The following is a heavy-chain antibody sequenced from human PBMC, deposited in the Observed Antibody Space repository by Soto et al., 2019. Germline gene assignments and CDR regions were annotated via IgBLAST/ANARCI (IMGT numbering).Heavy chain of an antibody. Sequence: EVQMLESGGGLVQPGGSLRLSCAASGFTFSSSAMNWVRQPPGKGLGWVPSISNSGGTTSYADSVKGRFTISRENSKNTLYLQMNSLRAEDTAVYYCAKGSRGAYYYCMDVWGKGTTVTVSS. J-gene: IGHJ6*03. CDR2: ISNSGGTT. CDR1: GFTFSSSA. CDR3: AKGSRGAYYYCMDV. V-gene: IGHV3-23*01.